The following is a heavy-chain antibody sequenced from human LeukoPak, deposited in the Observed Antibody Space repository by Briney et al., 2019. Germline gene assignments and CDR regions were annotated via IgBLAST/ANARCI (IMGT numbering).Heavy chain of an antibody. J-gene: IGHJ4*01. CDR2: ISYDGSNI. CDR1: GLAFSNYV. D-gene: IGHD4-17*01. V-gene: IGHV3-30*18. CDR3: AKDGPTVTIFGHFDY. Sequence: GGSLRLSCAASGLAFSNYVMHWVRQAPGKGLEWVAVISYDGSNIYYADSVKGRFTISRDNSKNTLYLQMNSLSAEDTAVYYCAKDGPTVTIFGHFDYWGHGTLVTVSS.